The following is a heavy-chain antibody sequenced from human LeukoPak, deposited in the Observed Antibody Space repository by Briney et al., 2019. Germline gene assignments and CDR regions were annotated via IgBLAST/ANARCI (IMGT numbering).Heavy chain of an antibody. D-gene: IGHD4-23*01. CDR3: AKALSPLRVVTPYYYYGMDV. Sequence: GGSLRLSCAASGFTFSSYGMHWVRQAPGKGLEWVAVISYDGSNKYYADSVKGRFTISRDNSKNTLYLQMNSLRAEDTAVYYCAKALSPLRVVTPYYYYGMDVWGQGTTVTVSS. CDR1: GFTFSSYG. J-gene: IGHJ6*02. V-gene: IGHV3-30*18. CDR2: ISYDGSNK.